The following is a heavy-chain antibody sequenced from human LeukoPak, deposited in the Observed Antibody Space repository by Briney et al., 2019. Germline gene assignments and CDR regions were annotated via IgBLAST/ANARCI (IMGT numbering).Heavy chain of an antibody. V-gene: IGHV4-59*01. CDR2: IYYSGST. CDR3: ARHATVTFHFDY. J-gene: IGHJ4*02. D-gene: IGHD4-17*01. Sequence: SETLSLTCTVSGDSINSYYWSWIRQPPGKGLEWIGYIYYSGSTNYNPSLKSRVTMSVDTSKNQFSLNLSSVTAADTAVYYCARHATVTFHFDYWGQGTLVTVSS. CDR1: GDSINSYY.